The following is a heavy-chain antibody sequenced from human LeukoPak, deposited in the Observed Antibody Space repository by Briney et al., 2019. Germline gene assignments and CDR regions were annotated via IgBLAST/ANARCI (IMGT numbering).Heavy chain of an antibody. J-gene: IGHJ1*01. CDR1: GFTFSSYG. V-gene: IGHV3-30*02. Sequence: PGGSLRLSCAASGFTFSSYGMHWVRQAPGKGLEWVAFIRYDGSNKYYADSVKGRFTISRDNSKNTLYLQMNSLRAGDTAVYYCAKSSGWYAKLLQHWGQGTLVTVSS. CDR2: IRYDGSNK. D-gene: IGHD6-19*01. CDR3: AKSSGWYAKLLQH.